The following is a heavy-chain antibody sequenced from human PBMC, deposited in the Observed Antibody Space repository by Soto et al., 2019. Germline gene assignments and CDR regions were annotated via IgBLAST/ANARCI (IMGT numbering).Heavy chain of an antibody. Sequence: GGSLRLSCAASGFTFSSYSMNWVRQAPGKGLEWVSYISSSSSTIYYADSVKGRITISRDNAKNSLYLQMNSLRAEDTAVYYCARGLRLERPIHFDYWGQGTLVTVSS. CDR1: GFTFSSYS. CDR2: ISSSSSTI. V-gene: IGHV3-48*01. D-gene: IGHD1-1*01. J-gene: IGHJ4*02. CDR3: ARGLRLERPIHFDY.